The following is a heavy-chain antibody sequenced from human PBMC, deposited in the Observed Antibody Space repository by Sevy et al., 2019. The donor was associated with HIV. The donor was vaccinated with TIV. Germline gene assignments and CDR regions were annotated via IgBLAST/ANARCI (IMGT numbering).Heavy chain of an antibody. Sequence: GGSLRLSCAASGFTFSIYWMTWVLQAPGKGLEWVANIKQDGSEKYYVDSVKGRFTISRDNAKNSLYLQMNSLRADDTAVYYCGRDWGDDFDDRRGRYYYFYGMDVWGQGTTVTVSS. V-gene: IGHV3-7*01. CDR3: GRDWGDDFDDRRGRYYYFYGMDV. CDR2: IKQDGSEK. CDR1: GFTFSIYW. J-gene: IGHJ6*02. D-gene: IGHD4-17*01.